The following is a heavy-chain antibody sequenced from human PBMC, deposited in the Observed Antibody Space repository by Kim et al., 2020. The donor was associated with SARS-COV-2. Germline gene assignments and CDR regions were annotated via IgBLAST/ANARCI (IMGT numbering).Heavy chain of an antibody. J-gene: IGHJ4*02. CDR2: INPNSGGT. CDR1: VYTFTGYY. CDR3: ARVSSGSWDFDY. Sequence: ASVKVSCKASVYTFTGYYMHWVRQAPGQGLEWMGWINPNSGGTNYAQKFQGRVTMTRDTSISTAYMELSRLRSDDTAVYYCARVSSGSWDFDYWGQGTLVTVSS. D-gene: IGHD1-26*01. V-gene: IGHV1-2*02.